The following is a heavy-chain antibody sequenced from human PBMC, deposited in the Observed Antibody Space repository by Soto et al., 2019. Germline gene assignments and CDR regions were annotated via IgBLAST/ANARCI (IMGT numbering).Heavy chain of an antibody. Sequence: SETLSLTCTVSGGSISSSSYYWGWIRQPPGKGLEWIGSIYGRGSTYYNPSLKSRVTISVDMSKNQFSLKLRSVTAADTAVYYCARQDTTLNGFDPWGQGTLVTVSS. D-gene: IGHD1-26*01. J-gene: IGHJ5*02. CDR3: ARQDTTLNGFDP. CDR2: IYGRGST. V-gene: IGHV4-39*01. CDR1: GGSISSSSYY.